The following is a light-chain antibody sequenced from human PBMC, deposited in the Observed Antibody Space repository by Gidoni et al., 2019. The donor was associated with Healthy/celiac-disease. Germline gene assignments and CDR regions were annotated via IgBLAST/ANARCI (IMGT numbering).Light chain of an antibody. Sequence: EIVMTQSLATLSVSPGERATLSCRASQSVSRKLAWYQQKPGQAPRLLIYGASTRATGIPARFSGSGSGTEFTLTISSLQSEDFAVYYCQQYNNWPPVFGPGTKVDIK. CDR3: QQYNNWPPV. V-gene: IGKV3-15*01. J-gene: IGKJ3*01. CDR2: GAS. CDR1: QSVSRK.